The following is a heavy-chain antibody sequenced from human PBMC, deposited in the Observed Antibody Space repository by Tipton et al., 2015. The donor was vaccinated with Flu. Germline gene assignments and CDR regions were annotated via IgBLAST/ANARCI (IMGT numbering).Heavy chain of an antibody. V-gene: IGHV4-59*01. CDR1: GGSITSFY. CDR3: ARSSSGFRDSFDY. J-gene: IGHJ4*02. D-gene: IGHD3-10*01. Sequence: TLSLTCTVSGGSITSFYWSWIRQPPGKGLEWIGYIYFSGTTSYNPSLKSRVTMSVDTSKSQFSLNLSSVTAADSAVYYCARSSSGFRDSFDYWGQGTLITVSS. CDR2: IYFSGTT.